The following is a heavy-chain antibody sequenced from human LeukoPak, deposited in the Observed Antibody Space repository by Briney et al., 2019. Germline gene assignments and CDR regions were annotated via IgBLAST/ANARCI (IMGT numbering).Heavy chain of an antibody. V-gene: IGHV7-4-1*02. CDR1: GYTFTSYA. CDR3: ARDWAAAGKVAFDI. D-gene: IGHD6-13*01. CDR2: INTNTGNP. Sequence: ASVKVSCKASGYTFTSYAMNWVRQAPGQGLEWMGWINTNTGNPTYAQGFTGRFVFSLDTSVSTAYLQISSLKAEDTAVYYCARDWAAAGKVAFDIWGQGTMVTVSS. J-gene: IGHJ3*02.